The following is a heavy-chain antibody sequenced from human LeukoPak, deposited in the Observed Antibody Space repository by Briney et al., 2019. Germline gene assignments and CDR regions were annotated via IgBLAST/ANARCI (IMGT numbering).Heavy chain of an antibody. V-gene: IGHV3-74*01. CDR1: GFTFSSYW. CDR2: INSDGSST. CDR3: ARESSITIFGVVIMTSYGMDV. D-gene: IGHD3-3*01. J-gene: IGHJ6*02. Sequence: GGSLRLSCAASGFTFSSYWMHWVRQAPGKGLVWVSRINSDGSSTSYADSVKGRFTISRDNAKNTLYLQMNSLRAEDTAVYYCARESSITIFGVVIMTSYGMDVWGQGTTVTVSS.